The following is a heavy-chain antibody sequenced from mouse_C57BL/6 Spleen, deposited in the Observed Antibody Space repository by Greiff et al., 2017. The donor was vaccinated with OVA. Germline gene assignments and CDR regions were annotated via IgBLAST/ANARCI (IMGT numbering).Heavy chain of an antibody. CDR1: GYTFTSYW. Sequence: EVQGVESGTVLARPGASVKMSCKTSGYTFTSYWMHWVKQRPGQGLEWIGAIYPGNSDTSYNQKFKGKAKLTAVKSASTAYMELSSLTKEDAAVYYCTGDYYGSSYRGYWGQGTTLTVSS. D-gene: IGHD1-1*01. CDR3: TGDYYGSSYRGY. J-gene: IGHJ2*01. CDR2: IYPGNSDT. V-gene: IGHV1-5*01.